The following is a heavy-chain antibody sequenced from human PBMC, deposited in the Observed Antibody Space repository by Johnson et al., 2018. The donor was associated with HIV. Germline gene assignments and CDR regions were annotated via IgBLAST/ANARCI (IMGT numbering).Heavy chain of an antibody. Sequence: VQLVESGGGVVQPGRSLRLSCAASGFTFSSYAMHWVRQAPTKGLEWVSFIRSKAYGETTEYAASVKGRFTISRDDSKSIAFLQMDSLKTEDTAMYYWTGGRDLRAFDIWGQGTMVTVSS. D-gene: IGHD2-21*02. CDR2: IRSKAYGETT. CDR3: TGGRDLRAFDI. CDR1: GFTFSSYA. J-gene: IGHJ3*02. V-gene: IGHV3-49*04.